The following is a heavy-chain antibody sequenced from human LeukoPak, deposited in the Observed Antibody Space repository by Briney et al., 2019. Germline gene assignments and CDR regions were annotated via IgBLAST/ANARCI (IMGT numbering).Heavy chain of an antibody. V-gene: IGHV1-2*02. Sequence: GASVKVSCKASGYTFTGHYMHWVRQAPGQGLEWMGWINPNSGGTNYAQKFQGRVTMTRDTSISTAYMELRRLRSDDTAVYYCARDLGIVATILREAVNWFDPWGQGTLVTVSP. CDR3: ARDLGIVATILREAVNWFDP. D-gene: IGHD5-12*01. CDR2: INPNSGGT. J-gene: IGHJ5*02. CDR1: GYTFTGHY.